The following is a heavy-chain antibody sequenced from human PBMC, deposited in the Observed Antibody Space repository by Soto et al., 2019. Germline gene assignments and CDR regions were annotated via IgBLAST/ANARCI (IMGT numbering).Heavy chain of an antibody. D-gene: IGHD1-1*01. V-gene: IGHV4-30-4*01. CDR1: GDSITDGDYY. CDR3: ARGTKEGFDR. J-gene: IGHJ5*02. Sequence: SETLSLTFTVSGDSITDGDYYWSWISQPPGKDLEWIAYIYYNGIIHYNPSLKSRVTISWDPSINQFSLTMTSVTDADMAGYSCARGTKEGFDRWGQGTLVTVSS. CDR2: IYYNGII.